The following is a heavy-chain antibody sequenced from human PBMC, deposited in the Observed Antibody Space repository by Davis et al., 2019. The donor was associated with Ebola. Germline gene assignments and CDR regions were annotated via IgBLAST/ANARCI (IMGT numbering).Heavy chain of an antibody. Sequence: GESLKISCAASGFTFSSYSMNWVRQAPGKGLEWVSYISSSSSTIYYADSVKGRFTISRDNAKNSLYVQMNSLRDEDTAVYYCAKERPLSGYSYRYYFDYWGQGTLVTVSS. CDR3: AKERPLSGYSYRYYFDY. CDR1: GFTFSSYS. CDR2: ISSSSSTI. V-gene: IGHV3-48*02. J-gene: IGHJ4*02. D-gene: IGHD5-18*01.